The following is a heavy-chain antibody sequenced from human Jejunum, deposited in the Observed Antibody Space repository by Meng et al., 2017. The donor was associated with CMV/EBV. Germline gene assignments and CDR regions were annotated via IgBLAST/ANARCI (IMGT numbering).Heavy chain of an antibody. Sequence: SGFSVSTDYMSWVRQAAGKGLEWVSSIYIGSSTDYADSVKGRFTISRDNPKNTLILQMNNLRAEDTALYYCARFSIVGRTNAFDLWGHGTRVTVSS. CDR1: GFSVSTDY. CDR3: ARFSIVGRTNAFDL. CDR2: IYIGSST. V-gene: IGHV3-66*01. D-gene: IGHD1-26*01. J-gene: IGHJ3*01.